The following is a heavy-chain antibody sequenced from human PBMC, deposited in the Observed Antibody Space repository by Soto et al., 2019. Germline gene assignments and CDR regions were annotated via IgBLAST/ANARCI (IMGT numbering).Heavy chain of an antibody. CDR1: GYSFTSYW. Sequence: PGESLKISCKGSGYSFTSYWIGWVRQMPGKGLEWMGIIYPGDSDTRYSPFFQGQVTISADKSISTAYLQWSSLKASDTAMYYCARPRSSSRNYYGMDVWGQGTTVTVSS. V-gene: IGHV5-51*01. D-gene: IGHD6-13*01. CDR3: ARPRSSSRNYYGMDV. J-gene: IGHJ6*02. CDR2: IYPGDSDT.